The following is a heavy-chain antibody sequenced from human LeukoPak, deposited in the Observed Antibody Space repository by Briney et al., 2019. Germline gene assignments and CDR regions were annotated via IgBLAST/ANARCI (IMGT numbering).Heavy chain of an antibody. V-gene: IGHV3-48*01. CDR1: GFTFSSYG. CDR3: ARDLRLRYFDWPQNFDY. CDR2: ISSSSSTI. J-gene: IGHJ4*02. Sequence: GGSLRLSCAASGFTFSSYGMHWVRQAPGKGLEWVSYISSSSSTIYYADSVKGRFTISRDNAKNSLYLQMNSLRAEDTAVYYCARDLRLRYFDWPQNFDYWGQGTLVTVSS. D-gene: IGHD3-9*01.